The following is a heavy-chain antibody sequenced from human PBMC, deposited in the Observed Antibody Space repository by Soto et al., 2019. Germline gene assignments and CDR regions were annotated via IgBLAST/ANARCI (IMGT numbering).Heavy chain of an antibody. CDR1: GYSFTSYW. J-gene: IGHJ4*02. D-gene: IGHD3-22*01. V-gene: IGHV5-51*01. CDR3: ARRSYYDSSGYTLYYFDY. CDR2: IYPGDSDT. Sequence: GESLNISCKGSGYSFTSYWIGWVRQMPGKGLEWMGIIYPGDSDTRYSPSFQGQVTISADKSISTAYLQWSSLKASDTAMYYCARRSYYDSSGYTLYYFDYWGQGTLVTVSS.